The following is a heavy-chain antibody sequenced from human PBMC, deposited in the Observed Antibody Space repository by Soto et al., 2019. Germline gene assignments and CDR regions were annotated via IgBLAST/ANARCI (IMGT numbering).Heavy chain of an antibody. Sequence: QVQLQESGPGLVKPSQTLSLTCTVSGGSISSGGYYWSWIRQHPGKGLEWIGYIYYSGSTYYNPSLKSRVTISVDTSKHQFSLKLSSVTAAATAVYYCARDSAPLGFDYWGQGTLVTVSS. CDR2: IYYSGST. CDR3: ARDSAPLGFDY. D-gene: IGHD7-27*01. CDR1: GGSISSGGYY. V-gene: IGHV4-31*03. J-gene: IGHJ4*02.